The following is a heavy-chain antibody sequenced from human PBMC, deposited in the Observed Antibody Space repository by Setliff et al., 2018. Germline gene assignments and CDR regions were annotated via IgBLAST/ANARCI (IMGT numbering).Heavy chain of an antibody. CDR1: GFTFSSCG. J-gene: IGHJ5*02. D-gene: IGHD2-15*01. CDR2: IWYDGSNK. Sequence: GGSLRLSCAASGFTFSSCGMHWVRQAPGKGLEWVAVIWYDGSNKYYADSVKGRFTISRDNSKNTLFLQMNSLRAEDTAVYYCAKDSRYCSGDSTLEGRVVVGASTMIDFPNPLQPLPWG. V-gene: IGHV3-33*06. CDR3: AKDSRYCSGDSTLEGRVVVGASTMIDFPNPLQPLP.